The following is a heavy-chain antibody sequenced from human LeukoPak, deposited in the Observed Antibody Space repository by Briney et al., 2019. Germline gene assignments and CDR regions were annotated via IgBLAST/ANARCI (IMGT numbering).Heavy chain of an antibody. V-gene: IGHV4-34*01. J-gene: IGHJ5*02. CDR3: AREGGYYGSGSHNWFDP. Sequence: SETLSLTCAVYGGSFSGYYWSWIRQPPGKGLEWIGEINHSGSTNYNPSLKSRVTISVDTSKNQFSLKLSSVTAADTAVYYCAREGGYYGSGSHNWFDPWGQGTLVTVSS. D-gene: IGHD3-10*01. CDR2: INHSGST. CDR1: GGSFSGYY.